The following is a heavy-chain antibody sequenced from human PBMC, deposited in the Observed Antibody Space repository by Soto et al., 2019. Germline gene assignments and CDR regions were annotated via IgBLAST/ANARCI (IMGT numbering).Heavy chain of an antibody. Sequence: PGGSLRLSCAASGFTFSSYAMNWVRQAPGRGLEWVAGISASGGDTSYADSAKGRFTISRDNSKDTLYLQMISLRAEDTAVYYCAKSSSGAHYYGMDVWGQGXTVTVYS. D-gene: IGHD1-26*01. CDR3: AKSSSGAHYYGMDV. V-gene: IGHV3-23*01. CDR1: GFTFSSYA. CDR2: ISASGGDT. J-gene: IGHJ6*02.